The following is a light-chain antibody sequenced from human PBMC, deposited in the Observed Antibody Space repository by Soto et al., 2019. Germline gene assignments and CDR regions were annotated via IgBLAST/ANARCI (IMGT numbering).Light chain of an antibody. J-gene: IGLJ2*01. V-gene: IGLV2-8*01. Sequence: QSALTQPPSASGSPGQSVTISCVGTSSDVGAYNYVSWYHLHPGKVPKLLIYDVDKRPSGVPDRFFGSKSGNTASLTVSGLQAEDDGDYYCSSYVARDYLVFGGGTKLTVL. CDR3: SSYVARDYLV. CDR1: SSDVGAYNY. CDR2: DVD.